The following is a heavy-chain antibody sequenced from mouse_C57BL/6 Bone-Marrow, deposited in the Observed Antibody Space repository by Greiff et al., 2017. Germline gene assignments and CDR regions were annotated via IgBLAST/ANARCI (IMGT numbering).Heavy chain of an antibody. Sequence: EVKLVESGAELVRPGASVKLSCTASGFNIKDDYMHWVKQRPEQGLEWIGWIDPENGDTEYASKFQGKSTLTADTSSNTAYLQLSSLTSEDTAVYYCTTGNYGSSPYYAMDYWGQGTSVTVSS. J-gene: IGHJ4*01. CDR3: TTGNYGSSPYYAMDY. V-gene: IGHV14-4*01. CDR1: GFNIKDDY. CDR2: IDPENGDT. D-gene: IGHD1-1*01.